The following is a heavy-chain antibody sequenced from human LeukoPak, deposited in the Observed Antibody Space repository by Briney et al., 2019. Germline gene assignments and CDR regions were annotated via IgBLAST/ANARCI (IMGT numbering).Heavy chain of an antibody. D-gene: IGHD2/OR15-2a*01. V-gene: IGHV3-7*01. J-gene: IGHJ4*02. Sequence: TGGSLRLSCAASGFSFSRYWMSWVRQAPGKGLKWVAHIKQDGSQKYDVDSVKGRFTISRDNAKNSLYLQMNSLRAEDTAVYYCARTSFYSFDYWGQGTLVTVSS. CDR1: GFSFSRYW. CDR3: ARTSFYSFDY. CDR2: IKQDGSQK.